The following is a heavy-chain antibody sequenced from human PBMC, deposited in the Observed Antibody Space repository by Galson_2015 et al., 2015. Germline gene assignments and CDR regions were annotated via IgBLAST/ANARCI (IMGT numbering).Heavy chain of an antibody. V-gene: IGHV6-1*01. J-gene: IGHJ4*02. CDR3: ARAGQFYFDY. CDR1: GDSVSSTSAG. Sequence: CAISGDSVSSTSAGWNWIRQSPSRGLEWLGRTYYRSKWFSYSASSVRSRIRISPDTSNNQFSMQLNSVTPEDTAVYYCARAGQFYFDYWGQGILVTVSS. CDR2: TYYRSKWFS.